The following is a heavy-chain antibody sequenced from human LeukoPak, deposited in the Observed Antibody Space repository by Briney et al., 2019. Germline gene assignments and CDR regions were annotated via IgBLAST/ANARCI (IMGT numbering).Heavy chain of an antibody. J-gene: IGHJ4*02. CDR3: ARDPGQYYDILTGYYTPYYFDY. Sequence: ASVKVSCKASGYTFTSYGISWVRQAPGQGLEWMGRISGYNGNTNYAQNLQGRVTMTRDTSTSTAYMELRSLRSDDTAIYYCARDPGQYYDILTGYYTPYYFDYWGQGTLVTVSS. V-gene: IGHV1-18*01. CDR2: ISGYNGNT. CDR1: GYTFTSYG. D-gene: IGHD3-9*01.